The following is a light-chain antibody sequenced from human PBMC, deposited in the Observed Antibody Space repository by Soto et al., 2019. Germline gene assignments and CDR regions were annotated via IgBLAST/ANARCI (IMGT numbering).Light chain of an antibody. CDR2: EVN. J-gene: IGLJ1*01. V-gene: IGLV2-14*01. CDR3: SSFTRSSTYV. Sequence: QSVLTQPASVSGSPGQSITISCTGTSSDVGAYIFVSWYQQYPGKAPKVMIYEVNNRPSGVSNRFSGSKSGNTASLTISGLQAEDEADYYCSSFTRSSTYVFGSGTKLTVL. CDR1: SSDVGAYIF.